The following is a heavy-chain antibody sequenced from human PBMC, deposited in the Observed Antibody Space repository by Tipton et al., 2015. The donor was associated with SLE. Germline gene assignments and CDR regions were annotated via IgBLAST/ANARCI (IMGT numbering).Heavy chain of an antibody. V-gene: IGHV4-31*03. CDR2: INHSGST. J-gene: IGHJ4*02. CDR1: GGSITSGSYY. D-gene: IGHD4-17*01. Sequence: TLSLTCSVSGGSITSGSYYWSWIRQHPGKGLEWIGEINHSGSTNYNPSLKSRVTISVDTSKNQFSLKLSSVTAADTAVYYCVYGDWLGLDYWGQGTLVTVSS. CDR3: VYGDWLGLDY.